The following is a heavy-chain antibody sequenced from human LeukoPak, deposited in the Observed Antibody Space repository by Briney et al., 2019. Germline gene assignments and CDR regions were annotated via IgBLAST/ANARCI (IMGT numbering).Heavy chain of an antibody. CDR3: AGPGAGDLDY. CDR1: GGPFGGYY. V-gene: IGHV4-34*01. CDR2: INHSGST. J-gene: IGHJ4*02. Sequence: PSETLSLTCAVNGGPFGGYYWSWVRQPPGKGLEWIGEINHSGSTNYNPSLKSRVTISVDTSKNHFSLKLSSVTAADTAVYYCAGPGAGDLDYWGQGTLVTVSS. D-gene: IGHD3-10*01.